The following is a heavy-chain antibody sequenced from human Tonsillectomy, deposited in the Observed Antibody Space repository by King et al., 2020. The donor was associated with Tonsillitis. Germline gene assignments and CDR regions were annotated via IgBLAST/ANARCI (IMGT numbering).Heavy chain of an antibody. J-gene: IGHJ4*02. D-gene: IGHD2-21*02. Sequence: VQLVESGGGLVKPGGSLRLSCAASGFTFSDYYMSWIRLAPGKGLEWVSYIAPISTYTDYADSVKGRFAISRDSAKNSLYLQMNSLRAKDTAVYYCARRRATDNYFDYWGQGTLVTVSS. CDR3: ARRRATDNYFDY. CDR2: IAPISTYT. V-gene: IGHV3-11*06. CDR1: GFTFSDYY.